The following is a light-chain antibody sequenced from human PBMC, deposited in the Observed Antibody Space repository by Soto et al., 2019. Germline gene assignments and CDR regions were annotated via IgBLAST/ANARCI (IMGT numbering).Light chain of an antibody. CDR2: GAS. J-gene: IGKJ2*01. Sequence: EIVMTQSPATLSVSPGERATLSCRASQSVSSSLAWYQQKPGQAPRLLIYGASTRATGIPARFSGSGSGTEFTLTISSLQSEDFAVYYCQQYTNRPPYTFGQGTKLEIK. CDR1: QSVSSS. CDR3: QQYTNRPPYT. V-gene: IGKV3-15*01.